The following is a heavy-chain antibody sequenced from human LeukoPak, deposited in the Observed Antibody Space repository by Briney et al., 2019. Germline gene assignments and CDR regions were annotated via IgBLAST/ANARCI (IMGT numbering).Heavy chain of an antibody. J-gene: IGHJ6*03. Sequence: SVKVSCKASGGTFNSFSISWVRQAPGQGLEWMGRIIPILGETNYAEKFQGRVTITADKSTSTAYMELSSLRSEDTAVYYCAIYDSSGYYPYYYYYMDVWGKGTTVTVSS. CDR3: AIYDSSGYYPYYYYYMDV. D-gene: IGHD3-22*01. V-gene: IGHV1-69*02. CDR2: IIPILGET. CDR1: GGTFNSFS.